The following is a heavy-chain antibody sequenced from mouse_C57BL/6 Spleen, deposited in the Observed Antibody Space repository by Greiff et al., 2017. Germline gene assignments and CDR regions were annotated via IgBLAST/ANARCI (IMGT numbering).Heavy chain of an antibody. CDR1: GFNIKDDY. D-gene: IGHD2-4*01. CDR3: TPVYCDSRRFAY. Sequence: VQLQQSGAELVRPGASVKLSCTASGFNIKDDYMHWVKQRPEQGLEWIGWIDPENGDTEYAPKFQGKATITADTSTNTAYLQLSSLTSEDPAVYYCTPVYCDSRRFAYWGQGTLVTVSA. J-gene: IGHJ3*01. V-gene: IGHV14-4*01. CDR2: IDPENGDT.